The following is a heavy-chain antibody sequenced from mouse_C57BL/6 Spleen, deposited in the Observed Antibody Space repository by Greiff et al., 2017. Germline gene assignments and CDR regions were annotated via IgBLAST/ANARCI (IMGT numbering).Heavy chain of an antibody. CDR3: ARKGGSKGYAMDY. V-gene: IGHV5-16*01. J-gene: IGHJ4*01. CDR2: INYDGSST. CDR1: GFTFSDYY. Sequence: EVMLVESEGGLVQPGSSMKLSCTASGFTFSDYYMAWVRQVPEKGLEWVANINYDGSSTYYLDSLKSRFIISRDNAKNILYLQMSSLKSEDTATDYCARKGGSKGYAMDYWGQGTSVTVSS.